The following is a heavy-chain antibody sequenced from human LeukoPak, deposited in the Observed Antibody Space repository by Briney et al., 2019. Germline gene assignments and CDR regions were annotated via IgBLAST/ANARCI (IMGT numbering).Heavy chain of an antibody. V-gene: IGHV1-69*13. J-gene: IGHJ6*04. CDR1: GGSFSSYA. CDR3: ASNGYGSGINYYYHGMDV. D-gene: IGHD3-10*01. CDR2: IIPIFDTA. Sequence: SVKLSCKSSGGSFSSYAISWVRHAHGPGLEWMGGIIPIFDTANYAQKFQGRVTITADESTSTAYTELSSVRSEDTAVYYCASNGYGSGINYYYHGMDVWGKGTTVTVSS.